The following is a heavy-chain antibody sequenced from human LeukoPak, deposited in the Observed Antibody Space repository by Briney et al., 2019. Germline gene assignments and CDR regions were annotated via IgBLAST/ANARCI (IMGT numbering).Heavy chain of an antibody. CDR1: GYTFTGYY. J-gene: IGHJ4*02. CDR2: INPNSGGT. Sequence: ASVKVSCKASGYTFTGYYMHWVRQAPGQGLEWMGWINPNSGGTNYAQKFQGRVTMTRDTSISTAYMELSRLRSDDTAVYYCARGRAVADSYYFDYWGQGTLVTVSS. D-gene: IGHD2-15*01. V-gene: IGHV1-2*02. CDR3: ARGRAVADSYYFDY.